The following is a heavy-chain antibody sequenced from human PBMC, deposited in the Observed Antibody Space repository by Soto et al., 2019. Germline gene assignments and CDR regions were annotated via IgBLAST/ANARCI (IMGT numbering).Heavy chain of an antibody. J-gene: IGHJ4*02. CDR3: ARDKYSSGWYYFDY. CDR1: GGSVRTGSYH. D-gene: IGHD6-19*01. V-gene: IGHV4-61*01. Sequence: SETLSLTCSVSGGSVRTGSYHWSWIRQPPGKGLEWIGFIPNNGSPDYNPSLKSRVVVSIDRSKNQFSLKLSSVTAADTAVYYCARDKYSSGWYYFDYWGQGTLVTVSS. CDR2: IPNNGSP.